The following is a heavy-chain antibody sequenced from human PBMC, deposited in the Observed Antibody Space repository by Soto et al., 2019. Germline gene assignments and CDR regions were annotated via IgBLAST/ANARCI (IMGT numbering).Heavy chain of an antibody. J-gene: IGHJ5*02. CDR1: GGSIVTFY. V-gene: IGHV4-59*01. CDR2: IYYNGST. CDR3: ARTSRGYSNWFDP. D-gene: IGHD3-22*01. Sequence: PSETLSLTCTFSGGSIVTFYWSWIRQPPGKGLDWIGYIYYNGSTNYNPSLKSRVTMSVDTSKNQFSLKLSSVTAADTAMYYCARTSRGYSNWFDPWGQGTLVTVSS.